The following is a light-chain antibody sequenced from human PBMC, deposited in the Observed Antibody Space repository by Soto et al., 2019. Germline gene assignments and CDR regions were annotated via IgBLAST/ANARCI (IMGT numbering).Light chain of an antibody. CDR1: QSVPSTY. CDR3: HQRSSWPLT. V-gene: IGKV3-11*01. J-gene: IGKJ4*01. CDR2: GAS. Sequence: EIVLTQSPGTLSLSPGERATLSCRASQSVPSTYLAWYQQKPGQAPRLLIYGASNRAAGFPARFSGSGSGTDFTLTTSSLEPEDFAVYYCHQRSSWPLTFGGGTKVEI.